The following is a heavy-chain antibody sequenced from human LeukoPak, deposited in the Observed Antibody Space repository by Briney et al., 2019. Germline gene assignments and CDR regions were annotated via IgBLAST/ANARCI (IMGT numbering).Heavy chain of an antibody. CDR3: ARAGYDSNGLNWFDP. V-gene: IGHV4-31*03. J-gene: IGHJ5*02. CDR1: GGSISSGGYY. Sequence: SETLSLTCTVSGGSISSGGYYWSWIRQHPGKGLEWIGYIYYSGSTYYNPSLKSRVTISVDTSKNQFSLKLSSVTAADTAVYYCARAGYDSNGLNWFDPWGQGTLVTISS. CDR2: IYYSGST. D-gene: IGHD3-22*01.